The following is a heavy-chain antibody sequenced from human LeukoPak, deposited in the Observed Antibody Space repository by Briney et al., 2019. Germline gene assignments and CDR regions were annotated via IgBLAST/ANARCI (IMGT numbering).Heavy chain of an antibody. Sequence: PGGSLRLSCAASGFPFSDYGMHWVRQAPGKGLEWVAFIRYDGNNKYYADSVKGRFTISRDNAKNSLYLQMNSLRAEDTAVYYCAELGITMIGGVWGKGTTVTISS. V-gene: IGHV3-30*02. CDR1: GFPFSDYG. J-gene: IGHJ6*04. CDR2: IRYDGNNK. D-gene: IGHD3-10*02. CDR3: AELGITMIGGV.